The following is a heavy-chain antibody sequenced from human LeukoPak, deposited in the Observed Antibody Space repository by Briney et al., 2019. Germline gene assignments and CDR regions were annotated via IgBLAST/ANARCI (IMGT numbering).Heavy chain of an antibody. CDR2: IKQDGSEK. CDR3: AREGPYDFWSGYFYYYGMDV. D-gene: IGHD3-3*01. V-gene: IGHV3-7*01. Sequence: PGGSLRLSCAASGFTFSSYWTSWVRQAPGKGLEWVANIKQDGSEKYYVDSVKGRFTISRDNAKNSLYLQMNSLRAEDTAVYYCAREGPYDFWSGYFYYYGMDVWGQGTTVTVSS. J-gene: IGHJ6*02. CDR1: GFTFSSYW.